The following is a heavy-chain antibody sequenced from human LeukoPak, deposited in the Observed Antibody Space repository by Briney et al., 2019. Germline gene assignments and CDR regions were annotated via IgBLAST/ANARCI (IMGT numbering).Heavy chain of an antibody. D-gene: IGHD3-10*01. CDR1: GFTFSSYS. CDR3: ARGKGITMVRGVIFYFDY. Sequence: GGSLRLSCAASGFTFSSYSMNWVRQAPGKGLEWVSYIGSSGTTIYYADSVKGRFTISRDNSKNTLYLQMNSLRAEDTAVYYCARGKGITMVRGVIFYFDYWGQGTLVTVSS. V-gene: IGHV3-48*01. CDR2: IGSSGTTI. J-gene: IGHJ4*02.